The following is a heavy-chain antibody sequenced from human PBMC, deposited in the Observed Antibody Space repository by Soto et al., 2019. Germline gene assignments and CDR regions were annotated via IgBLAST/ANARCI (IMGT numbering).Heavy chain of an antibody. CDR1: GFTFSNAW. Sequence: GGSLRLSCAASGFTFSNAWMNWVRQAPGKGLEWVGRIKSKTDGGTTDYAAPVKGRFTISRDDSKNTLYLQMNSLKTEDTAVYYCTTGSEEEQLVPNLRYYYYYYGMDVWGQGTTVTVSS. CDR3: TTGSEEEQLVPNLRYYYYYYGMDV. D-gene: IGHD6-13*01. V-gene: IGHV3-15*07. CDR2: IKSKTDGGTT. J-gene: IGHJ6*02.